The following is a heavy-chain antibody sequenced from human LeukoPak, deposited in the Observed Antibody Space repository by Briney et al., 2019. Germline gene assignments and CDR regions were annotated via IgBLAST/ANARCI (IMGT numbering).Heavy chain of an antibody. CDR2: ISSSSSYI. V-gene: IGHV3-21*01. J-gene: IGHJ4*02. D-gene: IGHD6-19*01. Sequence: PGGSLRLSCAASGFTFSSYSMNWVRQAPGKGLEWVSSISSSSSYIYYADSVKGRFTISRDNAKNSLYLQMNSLRAEDTAVYYCAKDQIAVAAYPDYWGQGTLVTVSS. CDR3: AKDQIAVAAYPDY. CDR1: GFTFSSYS.